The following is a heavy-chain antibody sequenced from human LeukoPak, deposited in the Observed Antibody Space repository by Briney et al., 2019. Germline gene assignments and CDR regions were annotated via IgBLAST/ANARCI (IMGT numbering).Heavy chain of an antibody. J-gene: IGHJ4*02. CDR1: GYTFTSYG. CDR3: ARDSRLRLGELSSHFDY. V-gene: IGHV1-69*13. CDR2: IIPIFGTA. Sequence: ASVKVSCKASGYTFTSYGISWVRQAPGQGLEWMGGIIPIFGTANYAQKFQGRVTITADESTSTAYMELSSLRSEDTAVYYCARDSRLRLGELSSHFDYWGQGTLVTVSS. D-gene: IGHD3-16*02.